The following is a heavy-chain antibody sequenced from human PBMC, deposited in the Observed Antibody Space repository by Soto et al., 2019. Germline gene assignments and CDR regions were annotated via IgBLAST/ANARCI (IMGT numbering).Heavy chain of an antibody. J-gene: IGHJ6*02. CDR2: IYPGDSDT. V-gene: IGHV5-51*01. Sequence: PGESLKISCKGSGYTFTNYWIGWVRQMPGKGLEWMGIIYPGDSDTRYSPSFQGQVTITADKSTSTAYLQWNTLKASDTAMYYCARHRAMAYYYYYGMDVWGQGTTVTVSS. CDR3: ARHRAMAYYYYYGMDV. CDR1: GYTFTNYW. D-gene: IGHD5-18*01.